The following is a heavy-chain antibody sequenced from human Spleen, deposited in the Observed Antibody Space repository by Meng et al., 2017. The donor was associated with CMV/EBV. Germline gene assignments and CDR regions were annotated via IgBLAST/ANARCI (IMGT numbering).Heavy chain of an antibody. CDR1: GGSFSGFD. D-gene: IGHD6-13*01. J-gene: IGHJ3*02. V-gene: IGHV4-34*01. Sequence: SETLSLTCAVYGGSFSGFDWSWIRQSPGKGLEWIGEINHSGSTNYNPSLKSRVAISVDTSKSQFSLKLSSVTAADTAVYYCARGIPAGGIKKSGDGFDIWGQGTMVTVSS. CDR3: ARGIPAGGIKKSGDGFDI. CDR2: INHSGST.